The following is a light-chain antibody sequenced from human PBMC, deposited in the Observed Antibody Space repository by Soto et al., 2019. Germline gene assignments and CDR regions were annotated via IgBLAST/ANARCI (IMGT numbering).Light chain of an antibody. Sequence: EIVLTQSPGTLSLSPGERATLSCRASQSVRNSYLAWYQQKPGQAPRLLIYGASGRATGIPDRFSGSGSATDFTLTISTLEPEEFAVYYWQQYGSSPYTFGQGTKLEI. CDR3: QQYGSSPYT. CDR1: QSVRNSY. CDR2: GAS. J-gene: IGKJ2*01. V-gene: IGKV3-20*01.